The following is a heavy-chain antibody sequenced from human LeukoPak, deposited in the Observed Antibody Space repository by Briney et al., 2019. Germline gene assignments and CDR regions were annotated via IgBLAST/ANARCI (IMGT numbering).Heavy chain of an antibody. J-gene: IGHJ4*02. V-gene: IGHV3-21*01. CDR3: ARASFKIVVVIAFDY. CDR2: ISSSSSYI. Sequence: PGGSLRLSCAASGFTFSSYAMSWVRQAPGKGLEWVSSISSSSSYIYYADSVKGRFTISRDNAKNSLYLQMNSLRAEDTAVYYCARASFKIVVVIAFDYWGQGTLVTVSS. CDR1: GFTFSSYA. D-gene: IGHD3-22*01.